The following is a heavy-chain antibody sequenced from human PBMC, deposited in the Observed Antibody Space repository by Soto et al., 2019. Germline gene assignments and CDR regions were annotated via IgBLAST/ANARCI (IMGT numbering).Heavy chain of an antibody. CDR2: IRGNGDTTYT. CDR1: GFTFSSYV. CDR3: AKGRDYGGNYRDY. J-gene: IGHJ4*02. Sequence: PVGSLRLSCAASGFTFSSYVMSWVRQAPGKGLEWVSAIRGNGDTTYTYYAGSVKGRFTISRDNSQNTLYLHMNSLRAEDTAVYYCAKGRDYGGNYRDYWGQGTLVTVSS. D-gene: IGHD4-17*01. V-gene: IGHV3-23*01.